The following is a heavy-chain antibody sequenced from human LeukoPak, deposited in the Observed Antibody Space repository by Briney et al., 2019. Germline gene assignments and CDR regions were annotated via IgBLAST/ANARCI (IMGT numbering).Heavy chain of an antibody. D-gene: IGHD3-16*02. CDR3: ARGAISGGILV. Sequence: GESLRLFCAASGFTFSSYTMNWVRQAPGKGLEWVSSITSIGGYIYYADSVKGRFTISRDNAKNSLYLQMNSLRAEDTAVYYCARGAISGGILVWGQGTLVTVSS. CDR1: GFTFSSYT. CDR2: ITSIGGYI. V-gene: IGHV3-21*01. J-gene: IGHJ4*02.